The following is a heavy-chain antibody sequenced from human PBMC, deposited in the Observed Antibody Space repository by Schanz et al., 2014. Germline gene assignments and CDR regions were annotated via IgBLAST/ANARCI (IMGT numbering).Heavy chain of an antibody. V-gene: IGHV3-53*01. CDR3: ARGSVLRFLGRTNGVDV. CDR2: LYIGGGST. Sequence: EVQLVESGGGLIQPGGSLRLSCAVSGFTVSTNYMSWVRQAPGKGLEWVSSLYIGGGSTRYADSVKGRFIISRDNAKNSLYLQMNSLRAEDTAVYYCARGSVLRFLGRTNGVDVWGQGTTVTVSS. CDR1: GFTVSTNY. D-gene: IGHD3-3*01. J-gene: IGHJ6*02.